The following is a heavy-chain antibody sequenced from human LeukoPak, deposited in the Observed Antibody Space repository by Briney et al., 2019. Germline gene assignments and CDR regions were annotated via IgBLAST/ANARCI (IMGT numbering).Heavy chain of an antibody. V-gene: IGHV4-4*07. CDR3: ARQPPQYYGMDV. CDR1: GGSFSNYY. J-gene: IGHJ6*02. D-gene: IGHD1-14*01. CDR2: IYTSGST. Sequence: SETLSLTCTVSGGSFSNYYWSWIRQPAGKGLEWIGRIYTSGSTNYNPSVKSRVTMSVDTSNNQFSLKLTSVTAADTAVYYCARQPPQYYGMDVWGQGATVTVSS.